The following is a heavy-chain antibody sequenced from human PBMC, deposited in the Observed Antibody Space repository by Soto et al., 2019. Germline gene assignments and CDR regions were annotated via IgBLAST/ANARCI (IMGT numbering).Heavy chain of an antibody. J-gene: IGHJ6*04. CDR3: ARDHLILPAHDFFYGSDV. Sequence: DVHLVESGGGLVQPGQSLRLSCEVSGFTFSMYSMSWVRQAPGKGLEWVAKIPQEGGDGHYLDSVKGRFFIPRDNAKNSRYLQMNSLRGEDTAIYYCARDHLILPAHDFFYGSDVWGKGATVTVSS. CDR1: GFTFSMYS. V-gene: IGHV3-7*03. D-gene: IGHD2-15*01. CDR2: IPQEGGDG.